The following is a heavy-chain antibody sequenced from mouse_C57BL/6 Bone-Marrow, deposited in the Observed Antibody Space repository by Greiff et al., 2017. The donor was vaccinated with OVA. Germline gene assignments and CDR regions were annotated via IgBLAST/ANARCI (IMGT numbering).Heavy chain of an antibody. D-gene: IGHD1-1*01. CDR3: ARIYYYGRGTYFDY. CDR1: GISITTGNYR. V-gene: IGHV3-5*01. J-gene: IGHJ2*01. CDR2: IYYSGTI. Sequence: VQLKESGPGLVKPSQTVFLTCTVTGISITTGNYRWSWIRQFPGNKLEWIGYIYYSGTITYNPSLTSRTTITRDTPKNQFFLEMNSLTAEDTATYYCARIYYYGRGTYFDYWGQGTTLTVSS.